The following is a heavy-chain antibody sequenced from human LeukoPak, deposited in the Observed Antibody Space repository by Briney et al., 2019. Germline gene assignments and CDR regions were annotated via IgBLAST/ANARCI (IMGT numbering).Heavy chain of an antibody. D-gene: IGHD3-22*01. CDR1: DDSIRTTSYY. V-gene: IGHV4-39*01. CDR3: ARQSKGIIVITDFQH. CDR2: IYYSGNT. Sequence: SETLSLTCTVSDDSIRTTSYYRAWIRQPPGKGLEWIGSIYYSGNTYYSPSLKSRVTISVDTSKNLFSLKLSSVTAADTAVYYCARQSKGIIVITDFQHWGQGTLVTVSS. J-gene: IGHJ1*01.